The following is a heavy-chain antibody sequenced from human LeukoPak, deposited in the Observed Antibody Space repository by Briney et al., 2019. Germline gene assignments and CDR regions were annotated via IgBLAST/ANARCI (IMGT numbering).Heavy chain of an antibody. D-gene: IGHD6-13*01. CDR1: GGSISSYY. J-gene: IGHJ5*02. Sequence: SETLSLTCTVSGGSISSYYWSWIRQPPGKGLEWIGYIYYSGSTNYNLSLKSRVTISVDTSKNQFSLKLSSVTAADTAVYYCASTYSSSWYWFDPWGQGTLVTVSS. V-gene: IGHV4-59*01. CDR2: IYYSGST. CDR3: ASTYSSSWYWFDP.